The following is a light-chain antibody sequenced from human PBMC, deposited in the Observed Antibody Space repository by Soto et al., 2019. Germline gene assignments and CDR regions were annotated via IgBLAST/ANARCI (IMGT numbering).Light chain of an antibody. CDR2: SNN. CDR3: QSYDASLSGGV. CDR1: SSNIGSNT. J-gene: IGLJ3*02. V-gene: IGLV1-44*01. Sequence: QSVLTQPPSASGTPGQRVTISCSGSSSNIGSNTVNWYQQLPGTAPKLLIYSNNQRPSGVPDRFSGSKSGTSASLAISGLQSEDEADYYCQSYDASLSGGVFGGGTKLTVL.